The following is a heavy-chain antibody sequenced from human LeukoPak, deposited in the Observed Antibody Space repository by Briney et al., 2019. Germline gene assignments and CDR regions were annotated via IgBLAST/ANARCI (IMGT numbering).Heavy chain of an antibody. D-gene: IGHD3-22*01. CDR3: ARLKHDSSGYYLNSGVVYYYYYMDV. CDR2: INHSGST. CDR1: GGSFSGYY. J-gene: IGHJ6*03. Sequence: SETLSLTCAVYGGSFSGYYWSWIRQPPGKGLEWIGEINHSGSTNYNPSLKSRVTISVDTSKNQFSLKLSSVTAADTAVYYCARLKHDSSGYYLNSGVVYYYYYMDVWGKGTTVTISS. V-gene: IGHV4-34*01.